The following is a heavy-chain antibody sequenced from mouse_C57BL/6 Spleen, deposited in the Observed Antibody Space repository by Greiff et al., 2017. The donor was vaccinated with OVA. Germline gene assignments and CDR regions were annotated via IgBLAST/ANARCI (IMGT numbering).Heavy chain of an antibody. Sequence: EVQLQQSGAELLRPGASVKLSCTASGFNIKDDYMHWVKQRPEQGLEWIGWIDPENGDTEYASKFQGKATITADTSSNTAYLQLSSLTSEDTAVYYCTSLLRDAYWGQGTLVTVSA. D-gene: IGHD1-1*01. CDR2: IDPENGDT. CDR1: GFNIKDDY. J-gene: IGHJ3*01. CDR3: TSLLRDAY. V-gene: IGHV14-4*01.